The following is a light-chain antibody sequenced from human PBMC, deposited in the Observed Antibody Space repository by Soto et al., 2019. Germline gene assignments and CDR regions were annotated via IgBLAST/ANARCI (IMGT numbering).Light chain of an antibody. CDR3: SSYAGSNMVV. V-gene: IGLV2-8*01. CDR1: SSDIGVYNY. Sequence: QSALTQPASVSGSPGQSITISCTGTSSDIGVYNYVSWYQQHPGKAPKLVICEVSKRPSGVPDRFSGSKSGNTASLTVSGLQAEDEADYYCSSYAGSNMVVFGGGTKLTVL. CDR2: EVS. J-gene: IGLJ2*01.